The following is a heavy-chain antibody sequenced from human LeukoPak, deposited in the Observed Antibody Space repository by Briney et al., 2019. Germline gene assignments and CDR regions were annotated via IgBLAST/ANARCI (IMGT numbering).Heavy chain of an antibody. V-gene: IGHV4-31*03. CDR1: GGSISSGGYY. CDR3: ASNGDDYGDYPADAFDI. J-gene: IGHJ3*02. Sequence: SETLSLTCTVSGGSISSGGYYWSWIRQHPGKGLEWIGYIYYSGSTYYNPSLKSRVTISVDTSKNQFSLKLSSVTAADTAVCYCASNGDDYGDYPADAFDIWGQGTMVTVSS. D-gene: IGHD4-17*01. CDR2: IYYSGST.